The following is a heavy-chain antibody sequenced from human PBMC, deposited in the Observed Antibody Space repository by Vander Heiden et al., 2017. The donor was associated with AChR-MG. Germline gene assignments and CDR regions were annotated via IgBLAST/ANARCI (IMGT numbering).Heavy chain of an antibody. CDR1: AFPVGSYD. CDR3: ARDWDSTGYYLPTGY. Sequence: EVQLLESGGGLVQPGGSLRLSWPAAAFPVGSYDLSRVRPAPGKGLEWVSAISGSGVSTYYADSVKGRFTIFRDNSKNTMYLQMNSLRAEDTAVYYCARDWDSTGYYLPTGYWGQGTLVTVSS. D-gene: IGHD3-22*01. CDR2: ISGSGVST. J-gene: IGHJ4*02. V-gene: IGHV3-23*01.